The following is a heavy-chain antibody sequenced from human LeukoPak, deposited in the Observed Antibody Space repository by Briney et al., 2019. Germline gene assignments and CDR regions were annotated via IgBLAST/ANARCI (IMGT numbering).Heavy chain of an antibody. CDR2: IIPIFGTA. V-gene: IGHV1-69*13. CDR1: GGTFSSYA. CDR3: ARGYYVSSSTRTIDAFDI. J-gene: IGHJ3*02. Sequence: SVKVSCKASGGTFSSYAISWVRQAPGQGLEWMGGIIPIFGTANYAQKFQGRVTITADESTSTAYMELSSLRSEDTAVYYCARGYYVSSSTRTIDAFDIWGQGTMVTVSS. D-gene: IGHD3-22*01.